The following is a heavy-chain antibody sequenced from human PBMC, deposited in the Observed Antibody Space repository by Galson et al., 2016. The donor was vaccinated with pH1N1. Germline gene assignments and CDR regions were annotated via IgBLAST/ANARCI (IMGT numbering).Heavy chain of an antibody. V-gene: IGHV1-3*01. CDR2: ISPGSTKT. CDR1: GYTFSDYA. D-gene: IGHD1-26*01. J-gene: IGHJ4*02. CDR3: ARDLMGGTYAADY. Sequence: SVKVSCKASGYTFSDYAIHWWRQAPEQRLEWMGWISPGSTKTKYSQKFQGRVTVTRDSSATTAYMELSSLTFEDTAVYYCARDLMGGTYAADYWGQGTQVTVS.